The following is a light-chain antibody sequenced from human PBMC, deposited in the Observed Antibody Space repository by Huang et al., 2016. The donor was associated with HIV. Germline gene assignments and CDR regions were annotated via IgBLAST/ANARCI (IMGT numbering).Light chain of an antibody. J-gene: IGKJ5*01. CDR1: QSVSSN. CDR3: QQYNNWPRT. CDR2: GAS. V-gene: IGKV3-15*01. Sequence: EIVMTQSPATLSVSPGERATLSCRASQSVSSNLAWYQQKPGQAPRLLIYGASTRATGSPARFSGSGSGPEFTLTISSRQSEDFAVYYCQQYNNWPRTFGQGTRLEIK.